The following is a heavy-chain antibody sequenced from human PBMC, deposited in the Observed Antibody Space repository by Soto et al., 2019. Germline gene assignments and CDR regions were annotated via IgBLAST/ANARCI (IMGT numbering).Heavy chain of an antibody. D-gene: IGHD3-3*01. CDR1: GFTFGNYA. CDR3: SKARGGRRITIFWGGGGEYAMDV. Sequence: EVQLLESGGGLVQPGESLRLSCAASGFTFGNYAMIWVRQAPGKGPEWVSGISGSGTNTYYADSVDGRFTISRDNSNNALDLEMNILRAGDRAVYYCSKARGGRRITIFWGGGGEYAMDVWGQGTTVTVSS. CDR2: ISGSGTNT. J-gene: IGHJ6*02. V-gene: IGHV3-23*01.